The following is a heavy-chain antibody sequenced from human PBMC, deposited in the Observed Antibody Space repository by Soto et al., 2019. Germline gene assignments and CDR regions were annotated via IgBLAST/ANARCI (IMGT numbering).Heavy chain of an antibody. D-gene: IGHD3-22*01. CDR1: GFTFSSYA. J-gene: IGHJ6*02. CDR2: ISGSGGST. Sequence: GGSLRLSCAASGFTFSSYAVSWVRQAPGKGLEWVSAISGSGGSTYYADSVKGRFTISRDNSKNTLYLQMNSLRAEDTAVYYCARGLGDSSGYYYGHLGSYYYGMDVWGQGTTVTVSS. V-gene: IGHV3-23*01. CDR3: ARGLGDSSGYYYGHLGSYYYGMDV.